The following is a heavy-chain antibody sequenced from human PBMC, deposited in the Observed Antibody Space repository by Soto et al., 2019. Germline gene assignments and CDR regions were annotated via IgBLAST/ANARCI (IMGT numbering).Heavy chain of an antibody. J-gene: IGHJ6*03. Sequence: EVQLVESGGGLVQPGGSLRLSCAASGFTFSSYSMNWVRQAPGKGLEWVSYISSSSSTIYYADSVKGRFTISRDNAKNSLYLQMNSLRAEDTAVYYCARGHITMVRGVIIPYYYYYMDVWGKGTTVTVSS. V-gene: IGHV3-48*01. CDR2: ISSSSSTI. D-gene: IGHD3-10*01. CDR1: GFTFSSYS. CDR3: ARGHITMVRGVIIPYYYYYMDV.